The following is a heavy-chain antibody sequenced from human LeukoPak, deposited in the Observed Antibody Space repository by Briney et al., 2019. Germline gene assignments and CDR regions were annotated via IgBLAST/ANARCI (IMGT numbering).Heavy chain of an antibody. Sequence: SETLSLTCSVSAGSISSSSWWSWVRQSPVKGLEWIGSIYYSGTTYYNPSLKSRVTIALDTSTSHFSLYLDSVTAADTAVYFCARGQTTGTLHYFDYWGQGPLVTVSS. V-gene: IGHV4-4*02. D-gene: IGHD1-1*01. J-gene: IGHJ4*02. CDR1: AGSISSSSW. CDR3: ARGQTTGTLHYFDY. CDR2: IYYSGTT.